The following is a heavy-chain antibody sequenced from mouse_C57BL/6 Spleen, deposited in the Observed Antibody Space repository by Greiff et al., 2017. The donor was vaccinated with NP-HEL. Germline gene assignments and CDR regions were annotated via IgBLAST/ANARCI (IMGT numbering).Heavy chain of an antibody. Sequence: QVQLKQPGAELVKPGASVKLSCKASGYTFTSYWMHWVKQRPGQGLEWIGMIHPNSGSTNYNEKFKSKATLTVDKSSSTAYMQLSSLTSEDSAVYYCARCYYGSSSAWFAYWGQGTLVTVSA. CDR2: IHPNSGST. J-gene: IGHJ3*01. V-gene: IGHV1-64*01. D-gene: IGHD1-1*01. CDR1: GYTFTSYW. CDR3: ARCYYGSSSAWFAY.